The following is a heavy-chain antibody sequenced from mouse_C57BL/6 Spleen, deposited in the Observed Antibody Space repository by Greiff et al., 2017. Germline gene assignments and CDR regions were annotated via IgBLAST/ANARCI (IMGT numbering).Heavy chain of an antibody. V-gene: IGHV1-76*01. CDR3: ARQDYGSRGAMDY. J-gene: IGHJ4*01. CDR1: GYTFTDYY. CDR2: IYPGSGNT. D-gene: IGHD1-1*01. Sequence: VQLQQSGAELVRPGASVKLSCKASGYTFTDYYINWVKQRPGQGLEWIARIYPGSGNTYYNEKFKGKATLTAEKSSSTAYMQLSSLTSEDSAVYFCARQDYGSRGAMDYWGQGTSGTVSS.